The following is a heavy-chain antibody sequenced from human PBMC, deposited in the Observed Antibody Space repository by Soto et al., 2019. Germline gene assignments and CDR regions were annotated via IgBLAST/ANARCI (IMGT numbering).Heavy chain of an antibody. V-gene: IGHV2-5*02. CDR2: IYWDDDK. D-gene: IGHD3-3*01. CDR1: GFSLSTSGVG. Sequence: QITLKESGPTLVKPTQTLTLTCTFSGFSLSTSGVGVGWIRQPPGKALEWLALIYWDDDKRYSPSLKSSLTIATDTSKNQVVLTMTNMSPVDTATYYCAPRGTITSFGVVIGDTWFAPWGQGTLVTVSS. CDR3: APRGTITSFGVVIGDTWFAP. J-gene: IGHJ5*02.